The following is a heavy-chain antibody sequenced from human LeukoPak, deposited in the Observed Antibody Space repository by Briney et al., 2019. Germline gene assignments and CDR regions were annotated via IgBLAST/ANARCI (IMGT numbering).Heavy chain of an antibody. Sequence: EASVKVSCKASGYTFTSYGISWVRQAPGQGLEWMGWISAYNGNTNYAQKLQGGVTMTTDTSTSTAYMELRSLRSDDTAVYYCARDLYDSSGYSRPRDYWGQGTLVTVSS. V-gene: IGHV1-18*01. CDR3: ARDLYDSSGYSRPRDY. CDR2: ISAYNGNT. D-gene: IGHD3-22*01. CDR1: GYTFTSYG. J-gene: IGHJ4*02.